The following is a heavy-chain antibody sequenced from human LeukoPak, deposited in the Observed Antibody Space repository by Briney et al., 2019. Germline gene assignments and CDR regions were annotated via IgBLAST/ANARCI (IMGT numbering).Heavy chain of an antibody. CDR2: VDPEDGET. V-gene: IGHV1-69-2*01. D-gene: IGHD6-13*01. CDR1: GYTFTGYY. Sequence: GASVKVSCKSSGYTFTGYYMHWVQQAPGKGLEWMGRVDPEDGETIYAEKFQGRVTITADTSTDTAYMELSSLRSEDTAVYYCATDPTIAAAGTRDYWGQGTLVTVSS. J-gene: IGHJ4*02. CDR3: ATDPTIAAAGTRDY.